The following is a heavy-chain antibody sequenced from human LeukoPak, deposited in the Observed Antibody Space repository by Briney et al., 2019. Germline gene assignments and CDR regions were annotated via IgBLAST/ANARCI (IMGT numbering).Heavy chain of an antibody. CDR1: GGSFSGYY. Sequence: SETLSLTCAVYGGSFSGYYWSWIRQPPGKGLEWIGEVNHSGSTNYKPSLRSRVTISVDTSKNQFSLNLSSVTAADTAVYYCAREKPHCTTTDCYAEVRWFDPWGQGTLVTVSS. CDR2: VNHSGST. D-gene: IGHD2-8*01. CDR3: AREKPHCTTTDCYAEVRWFDP. J-gene: IGHJ5*02. V-gene: IGHV4-34*01.